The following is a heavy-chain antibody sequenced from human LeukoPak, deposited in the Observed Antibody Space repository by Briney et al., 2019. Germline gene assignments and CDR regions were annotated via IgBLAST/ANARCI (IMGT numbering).Heavy chain of an antibody. J-gene: IGHJ4*02. V-gene: IGHV4-31*03. D-gene: IGHD6-19*01. Sequence: SETLSLTCTVSGGSINSGAYYWSWIRQHPGKGLEWIGNIYYSGNTYYNPSLTSRITISIDTSKKQFSLKLTSVTAADTAVYYCAREAPPPYAECSVTYCDSSYRNFDFWGQGTLVTVSS. CDR3: AREAPPPYAECSVTYCDSSYRNFDF. CDR1: GGSINSGAYY. CDR2: IYYSGNT.